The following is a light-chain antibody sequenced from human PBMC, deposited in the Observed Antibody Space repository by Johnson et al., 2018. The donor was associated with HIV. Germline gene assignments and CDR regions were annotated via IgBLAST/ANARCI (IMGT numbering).Light chain of an antibody. CDR2: DNN. CDR1: SSNIGNNY. Sequence: QSVLTQPPSMSAAPGQKVTISCSGSSSNIGNNYVSWYQQLPGTAPKLLIYDNNKRPSGIPDRFSGSKSGTSATLGITGLQTGDEADYYCGTWDSSLSGGVCGTGTKVTVL. V-gene: IGLV1-51*01. CDR3: GTWDSSLSGGV. J-gene: IGLJ1*01.